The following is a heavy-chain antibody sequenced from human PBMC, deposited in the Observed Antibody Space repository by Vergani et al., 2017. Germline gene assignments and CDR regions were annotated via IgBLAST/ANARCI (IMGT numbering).Heavy chain of an antibody. CDR3: AKQYVVSWNYLFDY. Sequence: QVQLQESGPGLVKPSETLSLTCTVSGGSITNNVWSWIRRPPGKGLEWIGYIHHSGATNSKSSLRSRVSISIDTSKSSFSLRLSSVTTADTAIYYCAKQYVVSWNYLFDYWGQGTLVTVSS. J-gene: IGHJ4*02. D-gene: IGHD1-7*01. CDR2: IHHSGAT. V-gene: IGHV4-59*01. CDR1: GGSITNNV.